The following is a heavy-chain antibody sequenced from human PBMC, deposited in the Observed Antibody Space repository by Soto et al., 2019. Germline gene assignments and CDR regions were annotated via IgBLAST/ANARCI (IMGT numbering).Heavy chain of an antibody. Sequence: QLQLQESGPGLVKPSETLSLTCTVSGGSISSRSYYWGWIRQPPGKGLEWIGSIYYSGSTYYNPSLKSRVTISVDTSKNQFSLKLSSVTAADTAVYYCARSDYYDSSGMWVYWGQGTLVTVSS. V-gene: IGHV4-39*01. CDR3: ARSDYYDSSGMWVY. D-gene: IGHD3-22*01. J-gene: IGHJ4*02. CDR2: IYYSGST. CDR1: GGSISSRSYY.